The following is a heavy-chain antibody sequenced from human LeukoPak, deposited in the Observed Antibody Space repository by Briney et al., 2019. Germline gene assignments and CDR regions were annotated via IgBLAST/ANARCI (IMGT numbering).Heavy chain of an antibody. Sequence: GGSLRLSCAASGFTFSSYWMSWVRQAPGKGLEWVANIKHDGSEKYYVDSVKGRFTISRDNAKNSLYLQMNSLRAEDTAVYYCARDKVSGGATTTPWVYWGQGTLVTVSS. CDR2: IKHDGSEK. V-gene: IGHV3-7*05. J-gene: IGHJ4*02. CDR3: ARDKVSGGATTTPWVY. D-gene: IGHD1-26*01. CDR1: GFTFSSYW.